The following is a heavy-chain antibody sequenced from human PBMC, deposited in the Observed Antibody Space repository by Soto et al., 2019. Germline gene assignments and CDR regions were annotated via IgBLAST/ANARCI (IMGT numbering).Heavy chain of an antibody. V-gene: IGHV4-31*03. CDR3: ARAAYYYDSNGYYYDYGMDV. J-gene: IGHJ6*02. CDR2: IYHSGST. Sequence: QVQLQESGPGLVKPSQTLSLTCTVSGGSISSGGYFWSWIRQHPGKGLEWIGYIYHSGSTYYNPSLKSRFTISVDTSKNQFSLKLRSVTAADTAVYYCARAAYYYDSNGYYYDYGMDVWGQGTTVTVSS. CDR1: GGSISSGGYF. D-gene: IGHD3-22*01.